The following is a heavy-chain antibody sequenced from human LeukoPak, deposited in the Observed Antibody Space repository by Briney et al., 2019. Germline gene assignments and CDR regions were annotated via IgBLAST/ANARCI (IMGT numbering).Heavy chain of an antibody. V-gene: IGHV4-39*07. J-gene: IGHJ4*02. CDR2: FYYSGST. D-gene: IGHD2-21*01. CDR1: GVSISSSSYY. Sequence: SETLSLTCTVSGVSISSSSYYWGWIRQPPGKGLERIGSFYYSGSTYYNPSLKSRVTISVDTSKNQFSLKLSPVTPADTAVYYCASTLVLGDWGQGTLVTVSS. CDR3: ASTLVLGD.